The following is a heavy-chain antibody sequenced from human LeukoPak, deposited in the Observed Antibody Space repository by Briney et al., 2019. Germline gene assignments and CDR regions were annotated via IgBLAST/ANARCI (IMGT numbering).Heavy chain of an antibody. Sequence: ASVKVSCKASGYTFTGYYMHWVRQAPGQGLEWMGWINPNSGGTNYAQKFQGRVTMTRDTSISTAYMELSRLRSDDTAVYYCARGPHDYPSDYFDYWGQGTLVTVSS. CDR2: INPNSGGT. CDR1: GYTFTGYY. CDR3: ARGPHDYPSDYFDY. J-gene: IGHJ4*02. D-gene: IGHD4-11*01. V-gene: IGHV1-2*02.